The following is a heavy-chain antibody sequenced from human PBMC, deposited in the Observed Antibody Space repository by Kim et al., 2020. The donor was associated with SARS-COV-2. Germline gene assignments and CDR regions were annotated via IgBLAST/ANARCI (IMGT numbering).Heavy chain of an antibody. CDR1: GFTFSSYA. Sequence: GGSLRLSCAASGFTFSSYAMSWVRQAPGKGLGWVSAISGSGVSTYYADSVKCRFTISRDNSKNTLYLPMNSLRAEDTAVYYCAKDRKSSSLYWGQGTLVTVSS. J-gene: IGHJ4*02. CDR2: ISGSGVST. V-gene: IGHV3-23*01. CDR3: AKDRKSSSLY. D-gene: IGHD6-13*01.